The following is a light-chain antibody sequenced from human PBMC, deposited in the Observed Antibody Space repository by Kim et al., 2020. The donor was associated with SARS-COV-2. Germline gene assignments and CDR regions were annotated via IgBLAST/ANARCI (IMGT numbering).Light chain of an antibody. J-gene: IGKJ2*01. V-gene: IGKV1-16*01. Sequence: DIQMTQSPSSLSASVGARVTITCRASQVIHTYLAWFQQKPGQAPKSLIYAASNLHSGVPSRFSGSGSGTDFTLTISGLQPEDFAIYYCQQYNRYPYTFSQGTKLEIK. CDR1: QVIHTY. CDR3: QQYNRYPYT. CDR2: AAS.